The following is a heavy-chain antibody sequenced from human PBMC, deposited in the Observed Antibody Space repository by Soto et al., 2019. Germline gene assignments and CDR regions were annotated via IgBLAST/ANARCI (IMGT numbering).Heavy chain of an antibody. CDR2: IYYSGST. D-gene: IGHD1-1*01. V-gene: IGHV4-39*01. Sequence: QLQLQESGPGLVKPSETLSLTCTVSGGSISSSSYYWGWIRQPPGKGLEWIGRIYYSGSTYYNPSLKSRVTISVDTSKNQFSLKLSTVTDADKAVYYCARTEADAFDICGQGTIVTVT. J-gene: IGHJ3*02. CDR1: GGSISSSSYY. CDR3: ARTEADAFDI.